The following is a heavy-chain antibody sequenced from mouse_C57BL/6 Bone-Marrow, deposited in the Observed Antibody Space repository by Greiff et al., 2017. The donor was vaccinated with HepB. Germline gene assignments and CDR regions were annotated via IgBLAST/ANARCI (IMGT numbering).Heavy chain of an antibody. D-gene: IGHD1-1*01. CDR3: TRAYGSSRWFAY. CDR2: IRNKANNHAT. V-gene: IGHV6-6*01. CDR1: GFTFSDAW. Sequence: EVKLVESGGGLVQPGGSMKLSCAASGFTFSDAWMDWVRQSPEKGLEWVAEIRNKANNHATYYAVSVKGRFTISRDDSKSSVYLQMNSSRAEDTGIYYCTRAYGSSRWFAYWGQGTLVTVSA. J-gene: IGHJ3*01.